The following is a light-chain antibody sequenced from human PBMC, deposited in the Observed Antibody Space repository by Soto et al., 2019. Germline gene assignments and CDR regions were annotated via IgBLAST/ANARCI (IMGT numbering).Light chain of an antibody. CDR3: QQYNNWPRAT. J-gene: IGKJ4*01. CDR1: QTVSLSY. V-gene: IGKV3D-15*01. Sequence: EIVLTQSPATLSLSPGERATLSCRASQTVSLSYLAWYQQKPGQAPRLLIYGASSRVTGIPERFSGSGSGTEFNLTISSLQSEDFGVYYCQQYNNWPRATFGGGTKVDIK. CDR2: GAS.